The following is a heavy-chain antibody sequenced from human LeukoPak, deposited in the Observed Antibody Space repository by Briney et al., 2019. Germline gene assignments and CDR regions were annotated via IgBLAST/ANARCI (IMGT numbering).Heavy chain of an antibody. Sequence: GGCLRLSCAASGFIFSSNSMNWDRQAPGKGLEWVASISGSSSNKYYADSVQGRFTISRDNAKNSLYLQMGSLRAEDTAVYYCARPPSTSAWSNSVDDCGQGTLVSASS. J-gene: IGHJ4*02. CDR3: ARPPSTSAWSNSVDD. CDR1: GFIFSSNS. D-gene: IGHD6-19*01. V-gene: IGHV3-21*01. CDR2: ISGSSSNK.